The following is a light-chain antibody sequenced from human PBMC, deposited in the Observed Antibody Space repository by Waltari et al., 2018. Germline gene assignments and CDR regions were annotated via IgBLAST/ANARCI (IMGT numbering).Light chain of an antibody. V-gene: IGKV1-39*01. CDR1: QNIGKY. CDR2: AAS. Sequence: DIQMTQSPSSLSASIGDRVTITCQASQNIGKYLNWYQHKPGKAPKLLIYAASSLLSGVPSRFSGSGSGTDFTFTISSLQPEDFATYYCQQSSSTPQSTFGQGTRLEIK. CDR3: QQSSSTPQST. J-gene: IGKJ5*01.